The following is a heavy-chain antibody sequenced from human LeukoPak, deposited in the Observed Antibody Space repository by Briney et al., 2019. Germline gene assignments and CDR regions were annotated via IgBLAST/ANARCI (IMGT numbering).Heavy chain of an antibody. D-gene: IGHD2-2*02. V-gene: IGHV3-48*03. CDR2: ISSSGSTI. CDR3: ARGSNYCSSISCHMND. Sequence: GGSLRLSCAASGFTFSSYEMNWVRQAPGKGLEWVSYISSSGSTIYYADSVKGRFTISRDNAKNSLYLQMNSLRAEDTAVYYCARGSNYCSSISCHMNDWGQGTLVTVSS. CDR1: GFTFSSYE. J-gene: IGHJ4*02.